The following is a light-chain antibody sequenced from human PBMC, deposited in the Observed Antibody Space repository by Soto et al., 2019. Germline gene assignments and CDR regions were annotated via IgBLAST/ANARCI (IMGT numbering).Light chain of an antibody. CDR1: QGIAPY. CDR3: QQDTSAPLT. CDR2: ATS. Sequence: DVQMTQSPSSLSAFVGDSVTITCRASQGIAPYLAVFQQKPGKVPKLLIYATSTLQSVVPSRVSDRGSGTDFTLTINSLQTEDVGTYSCQQDTSAPLTFGGRTKVEIK. J-gene: IGKJ4*01. V-gene: IGKV1-27*01.